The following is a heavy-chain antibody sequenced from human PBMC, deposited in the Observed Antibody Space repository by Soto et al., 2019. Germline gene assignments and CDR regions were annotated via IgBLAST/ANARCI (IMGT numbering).Heavy chain of an antibody. V-gene: IGHV1-3*01. D-gene: IGHD3-16*01. J-gene: IGHJ4*02. CDR1: GYTFTSYA. Sequence: ASVKVSCKASGYTFTSYAMHWVRQAPGQRLEWMGWINAGNGNTKYSQKFQGRVTITRDTSASTAYMELSSLRSEDTAVYYCARDLNLSLGPLAYWGQGTLVTVSS. CDR2: INAGNGNT. CDR3: ARDLNLSLGPLAY.